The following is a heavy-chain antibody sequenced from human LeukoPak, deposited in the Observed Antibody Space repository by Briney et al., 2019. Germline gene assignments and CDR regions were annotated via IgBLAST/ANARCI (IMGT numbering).Heavy chain of an antibody. CDR1: GFTFSSYA. CDR3: ARKLPRYCSSTSCSPGGFDP. D-gene: IGHD2-2*01. V-gene: IGHV3-30*04. Sequence: GGPLRLSCAASGFTFSSYAMHWVRQAPGKGLEWVAVISYDGSNKYYADSVKGRFTLSRDNSKNTLYLQMNSLRAEDTAVYYCARKLPRYCSSTSCSPGGFDPWGQGTLVTVSS. CDR2: ISYDGSNK. J-gene: IGHJ5*02.